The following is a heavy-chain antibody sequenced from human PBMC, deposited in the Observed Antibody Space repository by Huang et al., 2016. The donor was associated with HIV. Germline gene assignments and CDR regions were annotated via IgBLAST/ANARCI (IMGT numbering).Heavy chain of an antibody. J-gene: IGHJ5*02. CDR1: GYPFTDNY. Sequence: QVQLVQSGAEVKKPGTSVKVSCKASGYPFTDNYIHWVRQAPGQGLGWLGWNNPKSGFTKSAQQFQGRLTMTMDTSINTAYMELSSVTSDDTAFYYCARDRANGIAADHWGQGTLVTVSS. CDR3: ARDRANGIAADH. V-gene: IGHV1-2*02. CDR2: NNPKSGFT. D-gene: IGHD6-13*01.